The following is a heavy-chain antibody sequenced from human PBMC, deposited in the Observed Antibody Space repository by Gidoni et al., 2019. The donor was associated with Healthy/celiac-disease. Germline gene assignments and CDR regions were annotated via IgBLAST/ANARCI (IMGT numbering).Heavy chain of an antibody. CDR2: ISSSSSNI. D-gene: IGHD1-26*01. Sequence: EVQLVGSGGGLVRPGGSLRLPCSASGFPFSSYSMNWVRQAPGKGLEWVSAISSSSSNIYYADAVKGRFTITRDNAKNSLYLQKNSRRAEDKAVYYCGREDSGSTGVAFDDWGQGTLVTVSS. CDR3: GREDSGSTGVAFDD. V-gene: IGHV3-21*01. J-gene: IGHJ4*02. CDR1: GFPFSSYS.